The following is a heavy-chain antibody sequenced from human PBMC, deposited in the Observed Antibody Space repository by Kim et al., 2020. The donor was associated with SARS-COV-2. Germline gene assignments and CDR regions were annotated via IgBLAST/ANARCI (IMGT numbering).Heavy chain of an antibody. J-gene: IGHJ3*02. Sequence: GGSLRLSCAASGFTFSSYSMNWVRQAPGKGLEWVSSISSSSSYIYYADSVKGRFTISRDNAKNSLYLQMNSLRAEDTAVYYCARDLRAGSSWYSDAFDIWGQGTMVTVCS. V-gene: IGHV3-21*01. CDR2: ISSSSSYI. D-gene: IGHD6-13*01. CDR3: ARDLRAGSSWYSDAFDI. CDR1: GFTFSSYS.